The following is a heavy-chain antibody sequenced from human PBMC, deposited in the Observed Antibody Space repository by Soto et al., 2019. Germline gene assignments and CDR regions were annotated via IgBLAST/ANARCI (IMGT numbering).Heavy chain of an antibody. V-gene: IGHV1-3*01. Sequence: QVQVVQSGAEVKKPGASVKVSCKASGYMFTIYGIHWVRQAPGERLEWMGWINAGNGNTKYSQKSQGRVTITRDTSARTANLELRNMRSEDTAVYYCASGPEARGGISMVRGVRREDYYYGMDVWGQGTTVTVSS. CDR1: GYMFTIYG. J-gene: IGHJ6*02. CDR3: ASGPEARGGISMVRGVRREDYYYGMDV. CDR2: INAGNGNT. D-gene: IGHD3-10*01.